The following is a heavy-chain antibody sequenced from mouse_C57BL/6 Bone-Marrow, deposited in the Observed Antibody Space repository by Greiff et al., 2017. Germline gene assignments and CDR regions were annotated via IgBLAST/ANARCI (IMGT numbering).Heavy chain of an antibody. V-gene: IGHV5-12*01. CDR2: ISNGGGST. Sequence: EVMLVESGGGLVQPGGSLKLSCAASGFTFSDYYMYWVRQTPEKRLEWVAYISNGGGSTYSPDTVKGRFTISRDNAKNTLYLQMSRLKSEDTAMYYCASPFYYYGSSYYAMDYWGQGTSVTVSS. CDR3: ASPFYYYGSSYYAMDY. J-gene: IGHJ4*01. D-gene: IGHD1-1*01. CDR1: GFTFSDYY.